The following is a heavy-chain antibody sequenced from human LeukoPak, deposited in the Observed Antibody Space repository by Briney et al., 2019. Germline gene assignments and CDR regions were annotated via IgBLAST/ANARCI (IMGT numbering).Heavy chain of an antibody. CDR3: ARGQYDILKDFDY. Sequence: GGSLRLSCAASGFTFSSYSMNWVRQAPGKGLEWVSSISSSSSYIYYADSVKGRFTISRDNAKNSLCLQMNSLRAEDTAVYYCARGQYDILKDFDYWGQGTLVTVSS. J-gene: IGHJ4*02. CDR1: GFTFSSYS. CDR2: ISSSSSYI. V-gene: IGHV3-21*01. D-gene: IGHD3-9*01.